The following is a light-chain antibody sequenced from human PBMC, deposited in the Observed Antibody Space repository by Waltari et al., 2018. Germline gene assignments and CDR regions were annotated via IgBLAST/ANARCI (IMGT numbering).Light chain of an antibody. J-gene: IGLJ3*02. CDR1: SSNIGSDYH. CDR2: GNN. Sequence: SVLTQPPSVTGAPGQRVTISCTGSSSNIGSDYHVHWDQQVQGIAPKLLLSGNNKRPLGAPDRFSGSKSGTSASLAIAGLPHEDEADYYCQSFDIILTGWVFGGGTRLTVL. V-gene: IGLV1-40*01. CDR3: QSFDIILTGWV.